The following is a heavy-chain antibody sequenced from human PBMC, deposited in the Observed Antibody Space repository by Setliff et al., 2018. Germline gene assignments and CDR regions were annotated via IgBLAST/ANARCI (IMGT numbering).Heavy chain of an antibody. CDR3: ARSTVTQDFDY. D-gene: IGHD4-17*01. CDR1: GYTFMTYW. J-gene: IGHJ4*02. Sequence: ESLKISCKGSGYTFMTYWIGWVRQMPGKGLEWMGIIYPGDSDTTYSPSFQGQVTISADKSISTAYLQWSTLKASDTAMYYCARSTVTQDFDYWGQGTLVTVSS. CDR2: IYPGDSDT. V-gene: IGHV5-51*01.